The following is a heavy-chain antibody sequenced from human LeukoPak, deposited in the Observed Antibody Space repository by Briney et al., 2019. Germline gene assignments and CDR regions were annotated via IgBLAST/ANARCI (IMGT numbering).Heavy chain of an antibody. CDR2: INQDGKKR. J-gene: IGHJ5*02. CDR1: GFTFSSYS. CDR3: TRDLAAAAT. D-gene: IGHD6-13*01. V-gene: IGHV3-7*03. Sequence: GGSLRLSCAASGFTFSSYSMNWVRQAPGKGLEWVANINQDGKKRYYVDSVKGRFTISRDNAKNSLFLQMDSLTPEDTAVYYCTRDLAAAATWGQGTLVTVSS.